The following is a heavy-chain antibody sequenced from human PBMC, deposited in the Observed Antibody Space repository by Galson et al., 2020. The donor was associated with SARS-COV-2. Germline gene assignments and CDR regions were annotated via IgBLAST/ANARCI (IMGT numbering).Heavy chain of an antibody. Sequence: SETMSLTCAVYGGSFSGYYWSWIRQPPGKGLEWIAEINHSGSTNYNQSLKSRVTISVDTSKNQFSLKLSSVTAADTAVYYCARGTGDFWSGGDWVDSWGQGTLVTVSS. CDR1: GGSFSGYY. J-gene: IGHJ5*01. V-gene: IGHV4-34*01. CDR2: INHSGST. CDR3: ARGTGDFWSGGDWVDS. D-gene: IGHD3-3*01.